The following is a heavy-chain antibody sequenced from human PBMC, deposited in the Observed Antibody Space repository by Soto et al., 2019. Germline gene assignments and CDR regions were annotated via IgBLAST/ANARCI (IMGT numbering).Heavy chain of an antibody. D-gene: IGHD3-16*02. CDR2: INHSGST. CDR1: GGSFSGYY. Sequence: PSETLSLTGAVYGGSFSGYYWSWIREPPGKGLEWIGEINHSGSTNYNPSLKSRVTISVDTSKNQFSLKLSSVTAADTAVYYCARVNYDYVWGSYRGPRYYYGMDVWGQGTTVTVSS. J-gene: IGHJ6*02. V-gene: IGHV4-34*01. CDR3: ARVNYDYVWGSYRGPRYYYGMDV.